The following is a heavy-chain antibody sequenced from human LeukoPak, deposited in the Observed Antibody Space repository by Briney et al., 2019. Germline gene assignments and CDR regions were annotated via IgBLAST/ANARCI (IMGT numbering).Heavy chain of an antibody. CDR3: AKDYFDTRGLIN. J-gene: IGHJ4*02. CDR1: GFTFSSYG. Sequence: PGGSLRLSCAASGFTFSSYGMHWVRQAPGKGLEWVAFIRYDGSNKHHADSVKGRFTISRDNSKNTLYLQMNSLRAEDTAVYYCAKDYFDTRGLINWGQGILVTVSS. CDR2: IRYDGSNK. D-gene: IGHD3-22*01. V-gene: IGHV3-30*02.